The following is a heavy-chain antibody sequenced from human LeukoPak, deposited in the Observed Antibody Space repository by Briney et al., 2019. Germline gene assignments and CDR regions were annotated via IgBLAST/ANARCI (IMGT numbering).Heavy chain of an antibody. CDR1: GGSFSSYA. D-gene: IGHD1-26*01. Sequence: SVKVSCKASGGSFSSYATSWVRQAPGQGLEWMGGIIPIFVTANYAQKFQGRVTITADESTSTAYMELSSLRSEDTAVYYCARAGAFGYSGSYYRFDYWGQGTLVTVSS. CDR2: IIPIFVTA. J-gene: IGHJ4*02. CDR3: ARAGAFGYSGSYYRFDY. V-gene: IGHV1-69*13.